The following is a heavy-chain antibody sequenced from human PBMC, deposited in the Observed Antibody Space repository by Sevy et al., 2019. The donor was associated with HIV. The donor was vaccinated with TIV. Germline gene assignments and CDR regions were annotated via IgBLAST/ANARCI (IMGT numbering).Heavy chain of an antibody. D-gene: IGHD4-17*01. V-gene: IGHV3-11*01. J-gene: IGHJ6*02. CDR3: ARDNVKDGDLGDYYYYAMDV. Sequence: GGSLRLSCAASGFTFSDYYMSWIRQAPGKGLEWLSYISGSDNIIYYADSAGGRFTISRDNAKNSLYLQMNSLRAEDTAAYYCARDNVKDGDLGDYYYYAMDVWGQGTSVTVSS. CDR1: GFTFSDYY. CDR2: ISGSDNII.